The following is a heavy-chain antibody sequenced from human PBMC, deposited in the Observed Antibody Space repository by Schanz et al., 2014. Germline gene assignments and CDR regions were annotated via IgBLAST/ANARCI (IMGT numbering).Heavy chain of an antibody. D-gene: IGHD3-16*01. CDR1: GGSISSATSY. J-gene: IGHJ4*02. V-gene: IGHV4-39*01. CDR3: ARHWGSTDWSPIQF. Sequence: QVQLQESGPGLVKPSETLSLTCTVSGGSISSATSYWGWIRQPPGKSLQWIGSIYYTGRSSYNPSLRSGVTKSEDTSKNQSTRKWISVTAADTAVYYCARHWGSTDWSPIQFWGQGSLVTVSS. CDR2: IYYTGRS.